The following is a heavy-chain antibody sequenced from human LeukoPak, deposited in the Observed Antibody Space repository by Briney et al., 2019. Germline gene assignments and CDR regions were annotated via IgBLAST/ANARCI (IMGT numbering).Heavy chain of an antibody. V-gene: IGHV3-74*01. CDR2: INSDGSST. Sequence: GGSLRLSCAASGFTFSSYWMHWVRQAPGKGLVLVSRINSDGSSTSYADSVKGRFTISRDNAKNTLYLQMHSLRAEDAAVYYCARAVSGGDCYKNPYYFDYWGQGTLVTVSS. CDR1: GFTFSSYW. CDR3: ARAVSGGDCYKNPYYFDY. J-gene: IGHJ4*02. D-gene: IGHD2-21*01.